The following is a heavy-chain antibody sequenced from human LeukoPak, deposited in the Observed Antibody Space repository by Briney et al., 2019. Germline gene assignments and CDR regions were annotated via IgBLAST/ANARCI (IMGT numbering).Heavy chain of an antibody. D-gene: IGHD2-2*02. V-gene: IGHV4-30-4*01. Sequence: SETLSLTCTVSGGSISSGDYYWSWIRQPPGTGLEWIGYIYYSGSTYYNPSLKSRVTISVDTSKNQFSLKLSSVTAADTAVYYCARDSVVPAAIGANWFDPWGQGTLVTVSS. CDR1: GGSISSGDYY. J-gene: IGHJ5*02. CDR3: ARDSVVPAAIGANWFDP. CDR2: IYYSGST.